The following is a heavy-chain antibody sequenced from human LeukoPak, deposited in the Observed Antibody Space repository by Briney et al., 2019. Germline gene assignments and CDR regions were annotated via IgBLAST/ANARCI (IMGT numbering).Heavy chain of an antibody. CDR3: AKDARGSGRGRFDY. CDR1: GFTFSNYW. D-gene: IGHD6-19*01. CDR2: TNNDGRTT. Sequence: PGGSLRLSCAASGFTFSNYWMHWVRQVPGKGLVWVSRTNNDGRTTIYADSVKGRFTISRDNAKNTLYLQMNSLRAEDTAVYYCAKDARGSGRGRFDYWGQGTLVTVSS. J-gene: IGHJ4*02. V-gene: IGHV3-74*01.